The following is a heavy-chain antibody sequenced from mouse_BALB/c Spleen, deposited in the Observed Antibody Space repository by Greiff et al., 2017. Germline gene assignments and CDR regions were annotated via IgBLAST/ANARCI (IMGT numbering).Heavy chain of an antibody. CDR2: IWAGGST. CDR3: ARYRYDEGFAY. CDR1: GFSLTSDG. J-gene: IGHJ3*01. D-gene: IGHD2-14*01. V-gene: IGHV2-9*02. Sequence: QVHVKQSGPGLVAPSQSLSITCTVSGFSLTSDGVHWVRPPPGKGLEWLGVIWAGGSTNYNSALMSRLSISKDNSKSQVFLKMNSLQTDDTAMYYCARYRYDEGFAYWGQGTLVTVSA.